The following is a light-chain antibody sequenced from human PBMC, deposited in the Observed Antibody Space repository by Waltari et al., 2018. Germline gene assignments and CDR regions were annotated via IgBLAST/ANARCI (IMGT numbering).Light chain of an antibody. Sequence: QSALTQPASVSGSPGQSITISCTGTSSDVGSYNLVSWYQQYPGKAPKLMIYDVNNRPSGVSNRFSGSKSGKTASLTISGLQAEDEADYYCSSYTSSSTYVFGTGTKVTVL. CDR2: DVN. CDR1: SSDVGSYNL. CDR3: SSYTSSSTYV. V-gene: IGLV2-14*02. J-gene: IGLJ1*01.